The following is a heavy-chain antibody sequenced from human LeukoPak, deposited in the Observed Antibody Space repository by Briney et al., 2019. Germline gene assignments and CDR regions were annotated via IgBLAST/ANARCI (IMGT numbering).Heavy chain of an antibody. CDR3: AREDCSGGSCYSQEGWFDP. J-gene: IGHJ5*02. CDR1: GYTFTGYY. Sequence: ASVKVSCKASGYTFTGYYMHWVRQAPGQGLEWMGWINPNSGGTNYAQKFQGRVTMTRDTSISTAYMELSRLRSDDTAVYYCAREDCSGGSCYSQEGWFDPWGQGTRVIVSS. CDR2: INPNSGGT. V-gene: IGHV1-2*02. D-gene: IGHD2-15*01.